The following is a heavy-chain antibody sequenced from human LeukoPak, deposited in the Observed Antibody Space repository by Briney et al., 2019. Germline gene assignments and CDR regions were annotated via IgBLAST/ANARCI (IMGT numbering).Heavy chain of an antibody. Sequence: ASVKVSCRASGYTFTGYYMHWVRQAPGQGLEWMGWINPNSGDTNFAQKFQGRVTMTRDTSISEIYMELSRLRSDDTAVYYCARDGNFDNWGQGTLVTVSS. CDR2: INPNSGDT. J-gene: IGHJ4*02. D-gene: IGHD1-26*01. CDR3: ARDGNFDN. CDR1: GYTFTGYY. V-gene: IGHV1-2*02.